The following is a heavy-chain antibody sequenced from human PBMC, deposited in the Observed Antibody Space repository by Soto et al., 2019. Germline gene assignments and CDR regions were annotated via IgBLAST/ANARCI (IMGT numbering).Heavy chain of an antibody. CDR2: VNPSGGHT. Sequence: QVQLVQSGAEVKKPGASVKVSCKASGDTFTDYYIHWVRQAPGQGLEWMGTVNPSGGHTTYAQHFLGRMTMTRDTSTSTLYMELTRLPSEDTAVYYCARGGHVVVVTAALAYWGQGTLVTVSS. D-gene: IGHD2-21*02. V-gene: IGHV1-46*01. CDR3: ARGGHVVVVTAALAY. J-gene: IGHJ4*02. CDR1: GDTFTDYY.